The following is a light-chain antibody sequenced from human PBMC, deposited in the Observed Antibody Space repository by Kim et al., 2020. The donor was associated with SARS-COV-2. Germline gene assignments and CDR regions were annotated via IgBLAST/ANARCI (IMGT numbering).Light chain of an antibody. CDR2: GVT. Sequence: QSALTQPRSVSGSPGQSVTISCTGTSSNVAAYNYVSWYQQHPGKAPKLIIYGVTTRPSGVPDRFSGSKSGNTASLTISVLLAEDEVDYYCCSYAGTSSRVFGTGTKVTVL. J-gene: IGLJ1*01. CDR3: CSYAGTSSRV. CDR1: SSNVAAYNY. V-gene: IGLV2-11*01.